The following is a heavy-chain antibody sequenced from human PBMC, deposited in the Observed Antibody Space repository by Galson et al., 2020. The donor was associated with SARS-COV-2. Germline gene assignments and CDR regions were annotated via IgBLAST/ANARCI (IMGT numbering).Heavy chain of an antibody. CDR2: ISDSGGNT. CDR3: AKRSIQWELLFWFDP. CDR1: GFTFSIYD. J-gene: IGHJ5*02. V-gene: IGHV3-23*01. Sequence: GGSLRLSCAGSGFTFSIYDMSWVRQAPGKGLEWVSAISDSGGNTYYADSVKGRFTISRDNSKNTLYLQMSSLRDEDTAVYYCAKRSIQWELLFWFDPWGQGTLVTVSS. D-gene: IGHD1-26*01.